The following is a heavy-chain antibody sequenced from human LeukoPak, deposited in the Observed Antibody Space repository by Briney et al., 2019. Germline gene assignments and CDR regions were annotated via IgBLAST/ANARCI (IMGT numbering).Heavy chain of an antibody. J-gene: IGHJ4*02. V-gene: IGHV3-53*01. D-gene: IGHD4-17*01. CDR3: ARDRDGDYFFDY. Sequence: GGSLRLSCAASGFIFSSYGMNWVRQAPGKGLEWVSVIYSGGSTYYADSVKGRFTISRDNSKNTLYLQMNSLRAEDTAVYYCARDRDGDYFFDYWGQGTLVTVSS. CDR2: IYSGGST. CDR1: GFIFSSYG.